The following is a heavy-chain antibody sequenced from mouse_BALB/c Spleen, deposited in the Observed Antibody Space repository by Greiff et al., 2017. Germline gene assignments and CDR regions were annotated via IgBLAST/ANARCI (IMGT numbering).Heavy chain of an antibody. CDR3: ARITTVFDY. J-gene: IGHJ2*01. CDR1: GFSLSTYGIG. CDR2: IWWNDNK. V-gene: IGHV8-11*01. D-gene: IGHD1-1*01. Sequence: QVTLKVSGPGILQPSQTLSLTCSFSGFSLSTYGIGVGWIRQPSGKGLEWLAHIWWNDNKYYNTALKSRLTISKDTSNNQVFLKIASVDTADTATYYCARITTVFDYWGQGTTLTVSS.